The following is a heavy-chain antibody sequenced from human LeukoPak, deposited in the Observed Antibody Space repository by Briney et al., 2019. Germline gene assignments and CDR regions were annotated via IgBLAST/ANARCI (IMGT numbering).Heavy chain of an antibody. D-gene: IGHD2-2*01. J-gene: IGHJ3*02. Sequence: SETLSLTCTVSGGSISSSSYYWGWSRQPPGKGLEWIGSIYYSGSTYYNPSLKSRVTISVDTSKNQFSLKLSSVTAADTAVYYCAREYRDAFDIWGQGTMVTVSS. V-gene: IGHV4-39*07. CDR3: AREYRDAFDI. CDR2: IYYSGST. CDR1: GGSISSSSYY.